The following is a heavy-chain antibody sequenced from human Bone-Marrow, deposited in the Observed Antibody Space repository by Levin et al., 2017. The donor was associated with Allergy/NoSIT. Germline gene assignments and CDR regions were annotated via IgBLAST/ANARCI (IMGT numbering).Heavy chain of an antibody. J-gene: IGHJ6*02. D-gene: IGHD6-6*01. CDR2: FYYNGGT. V-gene: IGHV4-61*01. CDR1: GDSVTSDNNY. Sequence: RASETLSLTCTVSGDSVTSDNNYWSWIRQPPGKELEWIGYFYYNGGTNYNPSLTSRVTISLDTSKNKFSLRLTSVTAADTAVYYCARVRGGSSSPFAGSCLDVWGQGTTVIVTS. CDR3: ARVRGGSSSPFAGSCLDV.